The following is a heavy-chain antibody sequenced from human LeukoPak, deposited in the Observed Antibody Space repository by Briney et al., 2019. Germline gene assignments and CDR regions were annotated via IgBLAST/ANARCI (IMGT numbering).Heavy chain of an antibody. V-gene: IGHV3-23*01. CDR1: GFTFSGSA. CDR3: ARDMQLST. J-gene: IGHJ2*01. D-gene: IGHD3-16*02. CDR2: ISYSGATS. Sequence: GGSERLSCAPSGFTFSGSAMSWARQAPGEGLEWVSLISYSGATSYYTDSVRGRFTISRDNSKDTLFLQMNSLRAEDTAIYYCARDMQLSTWGR.